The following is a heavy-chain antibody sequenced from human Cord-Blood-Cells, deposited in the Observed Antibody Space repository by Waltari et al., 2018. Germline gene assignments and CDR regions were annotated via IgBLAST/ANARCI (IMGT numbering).Heavy chain of an antibody. V-gene: IGHV3-21*01. J-gene: IGHJ6*03. D-gene: IGHD6-13*01. Sequence: EVQLVESGGGLVKPGGSLRLSCAASGFTFSSYSMNWVRQAPGKGLEWVSSISNSSSYIYYADSVKGRFTISRDNAKNSLYLQMNSLRAEDTAVYYCAREGLAAYYYYYYYMDVWGKGTTVTVSS. CDR3: AREGLAAYYYYYYYMDV. CDR1: GFTFSSYS. CDR2: ISNSSSYI.